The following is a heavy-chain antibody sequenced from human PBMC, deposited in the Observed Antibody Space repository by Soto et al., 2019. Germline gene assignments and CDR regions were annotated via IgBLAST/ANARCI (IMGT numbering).Heavy chain of an antibody. V-gene: IGHV4-61*01. CDR1: GGSVSSGSYY. CDR2: IYYSGST. D-gene: IGHD3-22*01. Sequence: SETLSLTCTVSGGSVSSGSYYWSWIRQPPGKGLGWIGYIYYSGSTNYNPSLKSRVTISVDTSKNQFSLKLSSVTAADTAVYYCARNYYDSSGYFDYWGQGTLVTV. CDR3: ARNYYDSSGYFDY. J-gene: IGHJ4*02.